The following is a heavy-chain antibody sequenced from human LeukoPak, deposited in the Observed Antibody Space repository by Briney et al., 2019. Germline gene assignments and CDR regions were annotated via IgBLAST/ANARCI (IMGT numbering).Heavy chain of an antibody. J-gene: IGHJ4*02. Sequence: GGSLGLSCLASGFAFTNNAMNWVRQAPGRGLEWVSGISGSNTYYADSVKGRFTISRDSSKNTMYLQMNNLGVEGTAVYYCSKDDCVNGICCFGKWGQGTLVTVSS. CDR3: SKDDCVNGICCFGK. V-gene: IGHV3-23*01. CDR2: ISGSNT. D-gene: IGHD2-8*01. CDR1: GFAFTNNA.